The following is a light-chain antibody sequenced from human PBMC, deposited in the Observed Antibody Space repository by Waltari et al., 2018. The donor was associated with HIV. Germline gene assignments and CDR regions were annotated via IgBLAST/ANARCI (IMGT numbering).Light chain of an antibody. J-gene: IGKJ4*01. CDR2: GAA. CDR1: QSVSRSF. CDR3: QQYGSSPLT. Sequence: EIVLTQSPGTLSLSPGERATLSCRASQSVSRSFLSWYQQKPGQAPRLLIYGAASRATGIPDRCSGGGSGTDFTLTISRLEPEDFAVYYCQQYGSSPLTFGGGTKVDIK. V-gene: IGKV3-20*01.